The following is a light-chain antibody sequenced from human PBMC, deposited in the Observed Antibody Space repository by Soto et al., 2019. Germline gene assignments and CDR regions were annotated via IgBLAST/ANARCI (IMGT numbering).Light chain of an antibody. CDR3: QQRGNLWT. CDR2: DAS. Sequence: EIVLTQSPATLSLSPGERATLSCSSRQSVSRSLAWYQQKPGQAPRLPIYDASNRATGIPARFSGSGSGTDFTLTISSLEPEDFAVYYCQQRGNLWTFGQGTKVEIK. V-gene: IGKV3-11*01. J-gene: IGKJ1*01. CDR1: QSVSRS.